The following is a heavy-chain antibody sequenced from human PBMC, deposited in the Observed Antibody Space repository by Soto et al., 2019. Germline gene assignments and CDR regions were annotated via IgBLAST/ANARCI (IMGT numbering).Heavy chain of an antibody. V-gene: IGHV4-61*01. CDR3: ARDFTSIAAAGSGPYYYYGMDV. CDR1: GGSVRSGSYY. CDR2: IYYSGST. D-gene: IGHD6-13*01. J-gene: IGHJ6*02. Sequence: PSETLSLTCTFSGGSVRSGSYYLSWIRQPPGKGLEWIGYIYYSGSTNYNPSLKSRVTISVDTSKNQFSLKLSSVTAADTAVYYCARDFTSIAAAGSGPYYYYGMDVWGQGTTVTVSS.